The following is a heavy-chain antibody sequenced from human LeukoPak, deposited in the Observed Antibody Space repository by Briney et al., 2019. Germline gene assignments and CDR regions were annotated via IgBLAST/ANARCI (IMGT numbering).Heavy chain of an antibody. CDR1: GGSISSGSYY. Sequence: PSQTLSLTCTVSGGSISSGSYYWSWIRQPAGKGLEWIGRIYTSGSTNYNPSLKSRVTISVDTSKNQFSLKLSSVTAADTAVYYCASLSEWELPYWGQGTLVTVSS. CDR3: ASLSEWELPY. CDR2: IYTSGST. V-gene: IGHV4-61*02. D-gene: IGHD1-26*01. J-gene: IGHJ4*02.